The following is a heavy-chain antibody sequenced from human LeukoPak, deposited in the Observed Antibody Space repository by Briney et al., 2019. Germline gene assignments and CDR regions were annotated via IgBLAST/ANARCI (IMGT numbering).Heavy chain of an antibody. CDR2: INPNSGAT. D-gene: IGHD6-19*01. J-gene: IGHJ4*02. V-gene: IGHV1-2*02. CDR1: GYTFTGYY. CDR3: ARARPDSSGWYQRPFDY. Sequence: GASVKVSCKTSGYTFTGYYLHWVRQAPGQGFEWMGWINPNSGATNYAQKFQGRVTMTRNTSISTAYMELSSLRSEDTAVYYCARARPDSSGWYQRPFDYWGQGTLVTVSS.